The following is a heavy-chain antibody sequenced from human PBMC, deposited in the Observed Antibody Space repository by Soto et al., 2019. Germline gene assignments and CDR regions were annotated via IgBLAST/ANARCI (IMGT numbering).Heavy chain of an antibody. Sequence: QVQLVQSGAEVKKPGSSVKVSCKASGGTFSSYAISWVRQAPGQGLEWMGGIIPIFGTANYAQKFQGRVTITADESTSTAYMELSSLRCEDTAVYYCARDRDYGWGSRHYYYYGMDVWGQGTTVTVSS. J-gene: IGHJ6*02. CDR2: IIPIFGTA. CDR3: ARDRDYGWGSRHYYYYGMDV. CDR1: GGTFSSYA. V-gene: IGHV1-69*01. D-gene: IGHD3-16*01.